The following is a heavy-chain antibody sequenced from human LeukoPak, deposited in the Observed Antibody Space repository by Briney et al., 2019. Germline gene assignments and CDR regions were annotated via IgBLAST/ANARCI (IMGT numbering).Heavy chain of an antibody. CDR2: ISGSGAST. V-gene: IGHV3-23*01. J-gene: IGHJ6*03. CDR1: GFTFRNYA. Sequence: PGESLRLSCVASGFTFRNYAMSWVRQAPGKGLEWVSAISGSGASTYYADSVKGRFTISRDNSKNTLFLQMDSLRVEDTADYYCAKGYCSGGSCPNYYYYMDVWGRGTTVPVSS. D-gene: IGHD2-15*01. CDR3: AKGYCSGGSCPNYYYYMDV.